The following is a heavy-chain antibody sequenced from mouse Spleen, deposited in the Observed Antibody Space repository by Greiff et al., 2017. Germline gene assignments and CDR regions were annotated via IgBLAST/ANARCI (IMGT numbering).Heavy chain of an antibody. Sequence: EVKVVESGGGLVKPGGSLKLSCAASGFTFSDYGMHWVRQAPEKGLEWVAYISSGSSTIYYADTVKGRFTISRDNAKNTLFLQMTSLRSEDTAMYYCARSSNYVDFDYWGQGTTLTVSS. D-gene: IGHD2-5*01. V-gene: IGHV5-17*01. CDR3: ARSSNYVDFDY. J-gene: IGHJ2*01. CDR2: ISSGSSTI. CDR1: GFTFSDYG.